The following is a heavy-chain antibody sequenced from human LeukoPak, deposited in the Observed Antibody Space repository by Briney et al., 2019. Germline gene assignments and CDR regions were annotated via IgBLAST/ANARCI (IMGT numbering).Heavy chain of an antibody. J-gene: IGHJ4*02. V-gene: IGHV3-23*01. D-gene: IGHD6-19*01. CDR1: GFTFSSYA. CDR3: ATEVVIAVAGRDY. CDR2: ISGNGRST. Sequence: GGSLRLSCAASGFTFSSYAMSWVRQAPGKGLEWVSSISGNGRSTYYADSVKGRFTISRSNSKNTLYLQMNSLRAEDTAVYYCATEVVIAVAGRDYWGQGTLVTVSS.